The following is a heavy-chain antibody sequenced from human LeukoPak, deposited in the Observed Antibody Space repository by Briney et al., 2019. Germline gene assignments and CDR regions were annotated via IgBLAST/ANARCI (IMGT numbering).Heavy chain of an antibody. CDR1: GGSVNSGAYY. D-gene: IGHD3-10*01. J-gene: IGHJ4*02. CDR2: IFFTGRT. CDR3: ARDRASGMDF. Sequence: SETLSLTCTVSGGSVNSGAYYWSWIRRCPGKGLGWIGQIFFTGRTDYHPSLKSRLSISIDTSKNQFSMELSSVTVADTATYYCARDRASGMDFWGQGTPVTVSS. V-gene: IGHV4-31*03.